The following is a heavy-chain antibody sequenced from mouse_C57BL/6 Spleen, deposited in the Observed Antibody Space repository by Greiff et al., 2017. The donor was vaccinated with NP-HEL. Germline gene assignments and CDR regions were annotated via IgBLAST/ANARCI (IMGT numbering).Heavy chain of an antibody. J-gene: IGHJ4*01. CDR1: GYSITSGYY. V-gene: IGHV3-6*01. CDR2: ISYDGSN. Sequence: EVQLQESGPGLVKPSQSLSLTCSVTGYSITSGYYWNWIRQFPGNKLEWMGYISYDGSNNYNPSLKNRISITRDTSKNQFFLKLNSVTTEDTATYYCARDFYYGNYGNARDYWGQGTSVTVSS. D-gene: IGHD2-1*01. CDR3: ARDFYYGNYGNARDY.